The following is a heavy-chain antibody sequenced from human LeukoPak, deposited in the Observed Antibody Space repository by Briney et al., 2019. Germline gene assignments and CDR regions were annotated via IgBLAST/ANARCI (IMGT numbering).Heavy chain of an antibody. V-gene: IGHV3-21*01. Sequence: GGSLRLSCSASGFTFRGYTMNWVRQAPGKGLEWVSSISSSSSYISYADSVKGRFTISRDNANNSLSLQMNSLRAEDTAVYYCAREGIVLMVYHFDYWGQGTLVTVSS. CDR1: GFTFRGYT. CDR3: AREGIVLMVYHFDY. J-gene: IGHJ4*02. CDR2: ISSSSSYI. D-gene: IGHD2-8*01.